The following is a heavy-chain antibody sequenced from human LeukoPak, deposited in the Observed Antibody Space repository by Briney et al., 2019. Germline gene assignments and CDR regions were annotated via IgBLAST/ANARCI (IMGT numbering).Heavy chain of an antibody. Sequence: GGSLRLSCAASGFTFSSYATSWVRQAPGKGLEWVSAISGSGGSTYYADSVKGRFTISRDNSKNTLYLQMNSLRAEDTAVYYCAKDPRYCSSTSCSNNWFDPWGQGTLVTVSS. CDR2: ISGSGGST. CDR3: AKDPRYCSSTSCSNNWFDP. CDR1: GFTFSSYA. V-gene: IGHV3-23*01. J-gene: IGHJ5*02. D-gene: IGHD2-2*01.